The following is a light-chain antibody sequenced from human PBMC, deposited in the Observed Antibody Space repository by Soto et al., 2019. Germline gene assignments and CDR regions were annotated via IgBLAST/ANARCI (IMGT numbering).Light chain of an antibody. J-gene: IGKJ3*01. CDR1: QGIANF. CDR2: AAS. Sequence: IQLTQSPSSLYASVRDRVTISCRASQGIANFLAWYQQKPGKAPKLLIYAASTLQSGVPSRFSGSRSGTDFTLTISSLQPEDFATYYCLQLSSFPIPFGHRTKVDIK. V-gene: IGKV1-9*01. CDR3: LQLSSFPIP.